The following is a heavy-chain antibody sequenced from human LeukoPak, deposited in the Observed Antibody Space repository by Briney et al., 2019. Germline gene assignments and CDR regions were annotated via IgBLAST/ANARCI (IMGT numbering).Heavy chain of an antibody. CDR2: ISGSGGST. CDR3: ARESGPTGPAAGTLTSY. CDR1: GFTFSSYA. J-gene: IGHJ4*02. V-gene: IGHV3-23*01. Sequence: GGSLRLSCAASGFTFSSYAMSWVRQAPGKGLEWVSAISGSGGSTYYADSVKGRFTISRDNSKNTLYLQMNSLRAEDTAVYYCARESGPTGPAAGTLTSYWGQGTLVTVSS. D-gene: IGHD6-13*01.